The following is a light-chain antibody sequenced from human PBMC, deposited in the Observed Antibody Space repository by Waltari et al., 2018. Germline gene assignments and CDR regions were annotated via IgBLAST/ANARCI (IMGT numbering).Light chain of an antibody. CDR1: QDISRW. Sequence: DIQMTQSPSSVSASVGDRVPITCRARQDISRWLAWYQQKAGKAPKFLIYDASTLQSGVPSRFSGSGSGTDFTLTISSLQPEDFATYYCQQGNDFPLTFGGGTKVEI. CDR3: QQGNDFPLT. CDR2: DAS. V-gene: IGKV1-12*01. J-gene: IGKJ4*01.